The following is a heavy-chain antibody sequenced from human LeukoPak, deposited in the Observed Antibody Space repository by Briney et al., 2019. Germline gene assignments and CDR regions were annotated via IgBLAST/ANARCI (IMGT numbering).Heavy chain of an antibody. CDR2: ISGSGGST. Sequence: GVSLRLSCAASGFTFSSYAMSWVRQAPGKGLELVSAISGSGGSTYYADSVKGRFTISRDNSKNTLYLQMNSLRAEDTAVYYCAKARWPNPYYFDYWGQGTPVTVSS. D-gene: IGHD4-23*01. J-gene: IGHJ4*02. CDR3: AKARWPNPYYFDY. V-gene: IGHV3-23*01. CDR1: GFTFSSYA.